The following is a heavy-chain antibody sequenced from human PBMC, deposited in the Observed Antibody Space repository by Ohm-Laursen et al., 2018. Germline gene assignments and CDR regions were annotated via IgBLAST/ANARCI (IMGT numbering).Heavy chain of an antibody. CDR3: VGEGDGTSYQW. CDR1: GFIVSSTY. CDR2: IYTGGST. V-gene: IGHV3-53*01. Sequence: SLRLSCTASGFIVSSTYMDWVRQAPGKGLEYVEVIYTGGSTDYADSVKGRFNISRDNSKNTLYLQMKSLRVEDTAVYYGVGEGDGTSYQWWGQGTLVTVSS. J-gene: IGHJ4*02. D-gene: IGHD2-21*02.